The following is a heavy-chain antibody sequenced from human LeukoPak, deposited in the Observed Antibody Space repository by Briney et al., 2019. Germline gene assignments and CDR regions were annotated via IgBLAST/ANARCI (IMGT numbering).Heavy chain of an antibody. Sequence: GSLRPSCAASGFTFSDYAMTWVRQAPGKGLEWVSVISGRDDTTYYADSVKGRFTISRDNSKNTLYLQMNSLRAEDTAVYYCAKEGCTSTSCYSNSWGQGTLVTVSS. CDR1: GFTFSDYA. CDR2: ISGRDDTT. V-gene: IGHV3-23*01. CDR3: AKEGCTSTSCYSNS. J-gene: IGHJ4*02. D-gene: IGHD2-2*02.